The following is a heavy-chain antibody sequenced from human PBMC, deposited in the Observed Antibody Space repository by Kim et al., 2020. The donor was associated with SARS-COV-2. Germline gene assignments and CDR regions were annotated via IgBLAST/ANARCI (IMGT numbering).Heavy chain of an antibody. D-gene: IGHD3-10*01. CDR3: ARSASRAYYGSGSYSYFDY. V-gene: IGHV3-13*04. J-gene: IGHJ4*02. CDR1: GFTFSSYD. CDR2: IGTAGDT. Sequence: GGSLRLSCAASGFTFSSYDMHWVRQATGKGLEWVSAIGTAGDTYYPGSVKGRFTISRENAKNSLYLQMNSLRAGDTAVYYCARSASRAYYGSGSYSYFDYWGQGTLVTVSS.